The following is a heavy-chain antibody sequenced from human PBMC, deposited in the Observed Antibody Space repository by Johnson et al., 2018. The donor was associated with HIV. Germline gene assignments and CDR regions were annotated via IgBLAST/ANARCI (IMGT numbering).Heavy chain of an antibody. V-gene: IGHV3-7*01. CDR3: VKDRVSPGFPAALDP. CDR1: GFSFSNYW. Sequence: VQLVESGGGVVRPGGSLRLSCEASGFSFSNYWMSWVRQAPGKGLEWVANIKEDGSDDYYVDVLKGRFIISRDNAKNSLYLQMNSLRAEDTAVYYCVKDRVSPGFPAALDPWGRWTMVTVAP. J-gene: IGHJ3*01. D-gene: IGHD2-15*01. CDR2: IKEDGSDD.